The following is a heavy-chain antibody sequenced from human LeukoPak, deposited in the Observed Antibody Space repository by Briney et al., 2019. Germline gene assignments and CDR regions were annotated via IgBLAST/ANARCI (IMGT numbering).Heavy chain of an antibody. CDR1: GGSISSSSYY. J-gene: IGHJ6*04. Sequence: SETLSLTCTVSGGSISSSSYYWGWIRQPPGKGLEWIGSIYYSGSTYYNPSLKGRVTISVDTSKNQFSLKLSSVTAADTAVYYCARDAVVVVPGDVWGKGTTVTVSS. D-gene: IGHD2-15*01. CDR2: IYYSGST. V-gene: IGHV4-39*07. CDR3: ARDAVVVVPGDV.